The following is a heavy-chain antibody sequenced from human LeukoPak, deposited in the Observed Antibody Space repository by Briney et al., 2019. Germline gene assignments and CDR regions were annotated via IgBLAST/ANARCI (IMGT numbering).Heavy chain of an antibody. D-gene: IGHD5-12*01. J-gene: IGHJ4*02. CDR3: AREFERGYSGYDPTRSRIPFDY. V-gene: IGHV3-23*01. Sequence: GGSLRLSCAASGFTFSSYGMSWVRQAPGKGLEWVSAISGSGGSTYYADSVKGRFTISRDNSKNTLYLQMNSLRAEDTAVYYCAREFERGYSGYDPTRSRIPFDYWGQGTLVTVSS. CDR1: GFTFSSYG. CDR2: ISGSGGST.